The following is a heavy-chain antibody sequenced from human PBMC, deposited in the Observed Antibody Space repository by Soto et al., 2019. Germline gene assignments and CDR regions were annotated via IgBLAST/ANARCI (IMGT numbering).Heavy chain of an antibody. V-gene: IGHV4-38-2*02. Sequence: ETLSLTCTVSGYSISSGSDWAWIRQPPGKGPEWIASIYHGGTTFHNPSLKSRITISVDTSNNQFSLKLTSVTAADTAVYYCARVHVMVVAGSTFDYWGHGTLVTVSS. CDR1: GYSISSGSD. CDR2: IYHGGTT. CDR3: ARVHVMVVAGSTFDY. D-gene: IGHD6-19*01. J-gene: IGHJ4*01.